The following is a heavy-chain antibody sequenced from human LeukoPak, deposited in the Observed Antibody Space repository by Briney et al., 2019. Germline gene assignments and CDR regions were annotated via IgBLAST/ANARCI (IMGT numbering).Heavy chain of an antibody. J-gene: IGHJ3*02. CDR1: GGSISSSNW. Sequence: PSGTLSLTCAVSGGSISSSNWWSWVRQPPGKGLEWIGEIYHSGSTNYNPSLKSRVTISVDTSKNQFSLKLSSVTAADTAVYYCARRVVRGSYQGAFDIWGQGTMVTVSS. V-gene: IGHV4-4*02. CDR3: ARRVVRGSYQGAFDI. CDR2: IYHSGST. D-gene: IGHD1-26*01.